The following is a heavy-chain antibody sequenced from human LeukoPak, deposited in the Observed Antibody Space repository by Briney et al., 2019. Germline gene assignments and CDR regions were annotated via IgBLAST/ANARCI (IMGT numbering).Heavy chain of an antibody. J-gene: IGHJ6*02. V-gene: IGHV3-7*01. CDR1: GFIFSNYW. CDR3: ASVTDSDV. Sequence: GGSLRLSCVASGFIFSNYWMSWVRQAPGKGLEWVATIKADGSEKYYVDSVRGRFTISRDNAQKSLYLQMNSLRAEDTAVYCCASVTDSDVWGQGTTVIVSS. CDR2: IKADGSEK.